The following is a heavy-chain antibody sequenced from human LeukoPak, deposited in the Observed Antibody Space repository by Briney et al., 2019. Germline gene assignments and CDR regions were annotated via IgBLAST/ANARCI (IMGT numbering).Heavy chain of an antibody. V-gene: IGHV3-23*01. D-gene: IGHD3-9*01. J-gene: IGHJ4*02. CDR3: AKNPYYDILTGYLPGY. CDR1: GFTFSSYA. Sequence: PGGSLRLSCAASGFTFSSYAMSWVRQAPGKGLEWVSAISGSGGSTYYADSVKGRFTISRDNPKNTLYLQMNSLRAEDTAVYYCAKNPYYDILTGYLPGYWGQGTLVTVSS. CDR2: ISGSGGST.